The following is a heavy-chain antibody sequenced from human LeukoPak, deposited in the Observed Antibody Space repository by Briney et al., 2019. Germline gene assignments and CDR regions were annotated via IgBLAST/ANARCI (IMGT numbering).Heavy chain of an antibody. CDR1: EFTFRTYP. J-gene: IGHJ5*02. V-gene: IGHV3-30-3*01. CDR3: ARDRCSSTSCYAFDP. CDR2: ISYDGTNK. D-gene: IGHD2-2*01. Sequence: GGSLRLSCAASEFTFRTYPMHWVRQAPGKGLEWVAVISYDGTNKFYADSVGGRFTISRDNSNNTLYLLMNSLRAEDTAVYYCARDRCSSTSCYAFDPWGQGTLVTVSS.